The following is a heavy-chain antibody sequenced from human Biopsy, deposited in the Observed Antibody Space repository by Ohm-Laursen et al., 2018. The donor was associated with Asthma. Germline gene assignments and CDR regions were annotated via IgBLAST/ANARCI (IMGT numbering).Heavy chain of an antibody. D-gene: IGHD6-19*01. CDR1: GGSINNFY. CDR3: VRQSGYRSGWPKLLFVYYGMDV. J-gene: IGHJ6*02. CDR2: VYYSGST. V-gene: IGHV4-59*08. Sequence: PSETLSPTCTVSGGSINNFYWSWIRQPPGKGLESIGHVYYSGSTNYNPSLESRVTISLDASKNEFSLRLTYVTAADTAQYYCVRQSGYRSGWPKLLFVYYGMDVWGPGTTVTVSS.